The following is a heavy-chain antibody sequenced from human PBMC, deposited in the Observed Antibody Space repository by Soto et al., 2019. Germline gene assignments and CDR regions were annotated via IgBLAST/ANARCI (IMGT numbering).Heavy chain of an antibody. CDR2: ISGSGGST. CDR3: AKPLEQLWLRGAFDY. D-gene: IGHD5-18*01. V-gene: IGHV3-23*01. J-gene: IGHJ4*02. CDR1: GFTFSSYA. Sequence: GGSLRLSCAASGFTFSSYAMSWVRQAPGKGLEWVSAISGSGGSTYYADSVKGRFTISRDNSKNTLYLQMNSLRAEDTAVYYCAKPLEQLWLRGAFDYGGQGALVAVSS.